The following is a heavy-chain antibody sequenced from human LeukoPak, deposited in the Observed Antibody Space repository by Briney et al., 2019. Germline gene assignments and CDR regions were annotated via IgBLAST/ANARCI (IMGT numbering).Heavy chain of an antibody. D-gene: IGHD6-19*01. CDR2: TYYRPKWYN. Sequence: SQTLSLTCAISGDSVSSNSAAWNWLRQSPSRGLEWLGRTYYRPKWYNDYAVSVKSRITINPATSKNQFSLQLNSVTPEDTAVYCCARSEGSSGWYGFDYWGQGTLVTVSS. CDR1: GDSVSSNSAA. CDR3: ARSEGSSGWYGFDY. V-gene: IGHV6-1*01. J-gene: IGHJ4*02.